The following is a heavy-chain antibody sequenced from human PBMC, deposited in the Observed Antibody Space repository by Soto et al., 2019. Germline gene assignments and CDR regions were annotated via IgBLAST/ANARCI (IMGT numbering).Heavy chain of an antibody. D-gene: IGHD6-25*01. J-gene: IGHJ5*02. CDR1: GYTFTSYD. V-gene: IGHV1-8*01. CDR3: ARELYSSVRFDP. Sequence: QVQLVQSGAEVKKPGASVKVSCKASGYTFTSYDINWVRQATGQGLEWMGWMNPNSGNTGYAQKFQGXVXXXRXASISTAYMELSSLRSEDTAVYYCARELYSSVRFDPWGQGTLVTVSS. CDR2: MNPNSGNT.